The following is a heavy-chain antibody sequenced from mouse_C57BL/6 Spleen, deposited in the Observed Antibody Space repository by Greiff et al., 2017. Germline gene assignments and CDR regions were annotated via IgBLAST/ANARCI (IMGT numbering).Heavy chain of an antibody. V-gene: IGHV5-4*03. Sequence: EVKLVESGGGLVKPGGSLKLSCAASGFTFSSYAMSWVRQTPEKRLEWVATISDGGSYTYYPDNVKGRFTISRDNANNNLYLQMSHLKSEDTAMYYCASVYDAWFAYWGQGTLVTVSA. CDR3: ASVYDAWFAY. CDR2: ISDGGSYT. D-gene: IGHD2-3*01. J-gene: IGHJ3*01. CDR1: GFTFSSYA.